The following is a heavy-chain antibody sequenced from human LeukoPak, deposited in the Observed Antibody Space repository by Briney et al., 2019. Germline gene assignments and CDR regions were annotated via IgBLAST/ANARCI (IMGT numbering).Heavy chain of an antibody. CDR1: GGSISSSSYY. CDR3: ARENGYRYDY. V-gene: IGHV4-61*01. Sequence: SETLSLTCTVSGGSISSSSYYWGWIRQPPGKGLEWIGSIYYSGSTNYNPSLKSRVTISVDTSKNQFSLKLSSVTAADTALYYCARENGYRYDYWGQGTLVTVSS. CDR2: IYYSGST. J-gene: IGHJ4*02. D-gene: IGHD5-18*01.